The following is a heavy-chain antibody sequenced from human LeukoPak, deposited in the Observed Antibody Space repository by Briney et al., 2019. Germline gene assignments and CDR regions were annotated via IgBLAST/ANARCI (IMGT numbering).Heavy chain of an antibody. CDR2: INHSGST. CDR3: ASVPMGY. Sequence: SETLSLTCAVYGGSFSGYYWSWIRQPPGKGLEWIGEINHSGSTNYNPSLKSRVTISVDTSKNQFSLKLSSVTAAGTAVYYCASVPMGYWGQGTLVTVSS. J-gene: IGHJ4*02. V-gene: IGHV4-34*01. CDR1: GGSFSGYY. D-gene: IGHD3-10*01.